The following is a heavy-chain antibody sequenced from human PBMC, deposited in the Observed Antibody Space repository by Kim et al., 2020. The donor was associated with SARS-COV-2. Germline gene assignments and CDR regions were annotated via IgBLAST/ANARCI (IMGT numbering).Heavy chain of an antibody. V-gene: IGHV4-31*02. D-gene: IGHD2-21*01. Sequence: YNPSLRSRLTMSVDSSKTQFSLNLNSVTAADAAVYYCARIPSGDPYGWFAYWGQGTLVTVSS. CDR3: ARIPSGDPYGWFAY. J-gene: IGHJ4*02.